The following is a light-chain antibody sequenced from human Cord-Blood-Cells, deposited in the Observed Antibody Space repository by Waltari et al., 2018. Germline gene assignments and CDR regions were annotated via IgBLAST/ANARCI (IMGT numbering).Light chain of an antibody. CDR2: DVS. V-gene: IGLV2-14*01. Sequence: QSALTQPASVSGSPGQSITISCTGTSSDVGGYNYVSWYQQHPGKAPKLMIYDVSNGPDGVYNRFSGSKSGNTASLPISGLQAEDEADYYCSSYTSSSTWVFGGGTKLTVL. J-gene: IGLJ3*02. CDR1: SSDVGGYNY. CDR3: SSYTSSSTWV.